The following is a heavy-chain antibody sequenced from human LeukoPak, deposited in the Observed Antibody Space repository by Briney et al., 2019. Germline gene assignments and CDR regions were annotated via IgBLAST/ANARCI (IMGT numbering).Heavy chain of an antibody. CDR2: IWYVGTNK. J-gene: IGHJ4*02. V-gene: IGHV3-33*01. CDR1: GFTFRSSG. CDR3: ARELPQYTGYSGTWYTFDS. Sequence: GGSLRLSCAAPGFTFRSSGMHWVRQAPGKGPEWVAVIWYVGTNKNYLASVKGRFTISRDNYRNTLYLQMNSLRVEDTAIYFCARELPQYTGYSGTWYTFDSWGQGTLVTVSS. D-gene: IGHD6-13*01.